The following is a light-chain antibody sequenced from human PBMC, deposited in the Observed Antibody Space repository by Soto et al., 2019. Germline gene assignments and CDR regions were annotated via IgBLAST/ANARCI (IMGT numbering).Light chain of an antibody. V-gene: IGKV3-15*01. CDR2: GAS. CDR1: QSVSSN. J-gene: IGKJ1*01. CDR3: HQYNNWPRT. Sequence: EILMTQSPATMSVSPGDRTTLSCRASQSVSSNLAWYQQKPGQAPRLLIYGASTRATGIPARFSGSGSGTEFTLTISSLQSEDFAVYHCHQYNNWPRTFGQGTKVDI.